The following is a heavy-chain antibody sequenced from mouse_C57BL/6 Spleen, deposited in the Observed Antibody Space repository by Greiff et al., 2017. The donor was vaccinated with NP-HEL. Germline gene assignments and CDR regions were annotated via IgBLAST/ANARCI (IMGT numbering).Heavy chain of an antibody. CDR3: AREGNYDGRKDYFDY. CDR2: IYPRSGNT. Sequence: QVQLKESGAELARPGASVKLSCKASGYTFTSYGISWVKQRTGQGLEWIGEIYPRSGNTYYNEKVKGKATLTADKSSSTAYMELRSLTSEDSAVYFCAREGNYDGRKDYFDYWGQGTTLTVSS. D-gene: IGHD2-4*01. V-gene: IGHV1-81*01. J-gene: IGHJ2*01. CDR1: GYTFTSYG.